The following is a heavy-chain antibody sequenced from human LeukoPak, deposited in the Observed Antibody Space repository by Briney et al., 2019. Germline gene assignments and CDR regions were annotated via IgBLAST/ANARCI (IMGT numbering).Heavy chain of an antibody. CDR2: ISWNSGSI. CDR1: GFTFDDYA. J-gene: IGHJ4*02. Sequence: RTGRSLRLSCAASGFTFDDYAMHWVRQAPGKGLEWVSGISWNSGSIGYADSVKGRFTISRDNAKNSLYLQMNSLRAEDTALYYCAKDLSSGWYYFDYWGQGTLVTVSS. V-gene: IGHV3-9*01. CDR3: AKDLSSGWYYFDY. D-gene: IGHD6-19*01.